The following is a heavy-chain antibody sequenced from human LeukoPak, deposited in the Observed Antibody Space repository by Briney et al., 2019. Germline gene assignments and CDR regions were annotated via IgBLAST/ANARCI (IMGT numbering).Heavy chain of an antibody. D-gene: IGHD3-3*01. Sequence: GGSLRLSCAASGFTFSSYEMNWVRQAPGKGLEWVSYISSSGSTIYYADSVKGRFTISRDNAKNSLYLQMNSLRAEDTAVYYCASSEGGYDFWSGSHYYYMDVWGKGTTVTVSS. CDR2: ISSSGSTI. CDR3: ASSEGGYDFWSGSHYYYMDV. CDR1: GFTFSSYE. V-gene: IGHV3-48*03. J-gene: IGHJ6*03.